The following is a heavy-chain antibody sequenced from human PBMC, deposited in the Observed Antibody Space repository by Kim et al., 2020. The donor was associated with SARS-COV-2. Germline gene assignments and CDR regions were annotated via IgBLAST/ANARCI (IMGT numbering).Heavy chain of an antibody. CDR3: ASAADAGYDPFDY. Sequence: NPSLKSRVTISVDTSKNQFSLKLSSVTAADTAVYYCASAADAGYDPFDYWGQGTLVTVSS. V-gene: IGHV4-34*01. D-gene: IGHD5-12*01. J-gene: IGHJ4*02.